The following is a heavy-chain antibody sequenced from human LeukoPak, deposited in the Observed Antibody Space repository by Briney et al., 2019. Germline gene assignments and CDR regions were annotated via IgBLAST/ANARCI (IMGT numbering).Heavy chain of an antibody. CDR2: ISGSGGST. J-gene: IGHJ4*02. D-gene: IGHD5-12*01. V-gene: IGHV3-23*01. CDR3: AKDRWRVATIGYYFDY. Sequence: GGSLRLSCAASGFTLSSYAMSWVRQAPGKGLEWVSAISGSGGSTYYADSVKGRFTISRDNSKSTLYLQMNSLRAEDTAVYYCAKDRWRVATIGYYFDYWGQGTLVTVSS. CDR1: GFTLSSYA.